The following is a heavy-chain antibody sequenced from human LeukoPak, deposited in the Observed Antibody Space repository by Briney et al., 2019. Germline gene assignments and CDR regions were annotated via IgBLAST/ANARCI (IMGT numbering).Heavy chain of an antibody. D-gene: IGHD4-11*01. J-gene: IGHJ4*02. Sequence: GGSLRLSCAASGFTFSSYGMHWVRQAPGKGLEWVAVISYDGSNKYYADSVKGRFTISRDNSKNTLYLQMNSLRAEDTAVYYCARDPTSTVTPYYFDYWGQGTLVTVSS. V-gene: IGHV3-30*03. CDR1: GFTFSSYG. CDR3: ARDPTSTVTPYYFDY. CDR2: ISYDGSNK.